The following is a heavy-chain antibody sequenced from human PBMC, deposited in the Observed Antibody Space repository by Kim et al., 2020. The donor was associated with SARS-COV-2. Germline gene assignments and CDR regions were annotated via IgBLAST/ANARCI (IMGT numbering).Heavy chain of an antibody. J-gene: IGHJ5*02. D-gene: IGHD1-26*01. V-gene: IGHV1-8*01. CDR2: T. Sequence: TSYAQKFQSRGSMTRNTSINTAYMELSSLRSEDTAVYYCARGQAVGWFDPWGQGTLVTVSS. CDR3: ARGQAVGWFDP.